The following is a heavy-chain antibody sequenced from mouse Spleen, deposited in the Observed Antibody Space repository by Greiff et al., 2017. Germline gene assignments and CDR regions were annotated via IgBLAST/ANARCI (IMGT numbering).Heavy chain of an antibody. V-gene: IGHV3-6*01. CDR2: ISYDGSN. Sequence: DVQLQESGPGLVKPSQSLSLTCSVTGYSITSGYYWNWIRQFPGNKLEWMGYISYDGSNNYNPSLKNRISITRDTSKNQFFLKLNSVTTEDTATYYCARDRVYYRYDVESFYFDYWGQGTTLTVSS. D-gene: IGHD2-14*01. CDR1: GYSITSGYY. J-gene: IGHJ2*01. CDR3: ARDRVYYRYDVESFYFDY.